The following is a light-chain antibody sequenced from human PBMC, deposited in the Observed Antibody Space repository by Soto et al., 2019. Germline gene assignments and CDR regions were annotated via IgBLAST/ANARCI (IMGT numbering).Light chain of an antibody. CDR1: SSNIGAGYD. CDR2: ANS. Sequence: QSVLTQPPSVSGAPGQRVTISCTGSSSNIGAGYDVHWYQHLPGTAPELLIYANSNRPSGVPDRFSGSKSGTSASLAITGLQAEDEADYYCQSYDSSLSGVMFGGGTKLTVL. CDR3: QSYDSSLSGVM. J-gene: IGLJ3*02. V-gene: IGLV1-40*01.